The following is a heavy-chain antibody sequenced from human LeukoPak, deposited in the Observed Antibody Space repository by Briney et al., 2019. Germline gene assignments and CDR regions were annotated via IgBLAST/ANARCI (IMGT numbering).Heavy chain of an antibody. J-gene: IGHJ4*02. Sequence: SDTLSLTCTVSGGSISSYYWSWIRQPPGKGLKWIGYIYYSGSTNYNPSLKSRVTISVDTSKNQFSLKLSSVTAADTAVYYCARSHSVWTSFDYWGQGTLFTVSS. CDR2: IYYSGST. CDR1: GGSISSYY. D-gene: IGHD3/OR15-3a*01. CDR3: ARSHSVWTSFDY. V-gene: IGHV4-59*07.